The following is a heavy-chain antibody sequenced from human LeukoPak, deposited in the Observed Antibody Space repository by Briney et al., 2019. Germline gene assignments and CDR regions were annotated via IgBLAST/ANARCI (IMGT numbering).Heavy chain of an antibody. J-gene: IGHJ3*02. Sequence: ASVKVSCKASGYTFTGYYMHWVRQAPGQGLEWMGWINPNSGGTNYAQKFQGRVTMIRDTSISTAYMELSRLRSDDTAVYYCARVVPAAILSSSAFDIWGQGTMVTVSS. CDR3: ARVVPAAILSSSAFDI. V-gene: IGHV1-2*02. CDR1: GYTFTGYY. CDR2: INPNSGGT. D-gene: IGHD2-2*02.